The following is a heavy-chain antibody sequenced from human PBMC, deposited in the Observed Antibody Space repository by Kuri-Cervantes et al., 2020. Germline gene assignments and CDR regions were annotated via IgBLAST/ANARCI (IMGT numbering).Heavy chain of an antibody. CDR1: EFTFRISW. CDR3: AKGGLYSFDY. D-gene: IGHD2-21*01. V-gene: IGHV3-7*01. CDR2: MNKDGSAK. J-gene: IGHJ4*02. Sequence: GGSLRLSCSASEFTFRISWMHWVCQAPEKGLEWVADMNKDGSAKNYVDSVKGRFTISRDNAKNSLYLRMNSLRDEDTAVYFCAKGGLYSFDYWGQGTLVTVSS.